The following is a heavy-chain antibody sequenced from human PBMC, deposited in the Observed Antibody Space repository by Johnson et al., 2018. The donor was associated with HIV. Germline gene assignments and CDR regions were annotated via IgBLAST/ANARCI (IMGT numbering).Heavy chain of an antibody. CDR3: ARDPIGGAFDI. Sequence: QVQLVESGGGVVQPGGSLRLSCAASGFTFSSYGMHWVRQAPGTGLEWVAFIRYDGSNKYYADPVKGRFTISRGNSKNTLYLQMNILRAEDTAVYYCARDPIGGAFDIWGQGTMVIVSS. J-gene: IGHJ3*02. CDR2: IRYDGSNK. V-gene: IGHV3-30*02. D-gene: IGHD3-16*01. CDR1: GFTFSSYG.